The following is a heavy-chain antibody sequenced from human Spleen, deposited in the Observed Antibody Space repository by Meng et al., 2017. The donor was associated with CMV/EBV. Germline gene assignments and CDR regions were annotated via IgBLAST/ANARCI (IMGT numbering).Heavy chain of an antibody. CDR3: AKDRYDFWSYFDY. CDR1: GFPFSSYA. J-gene: IGHJ4*02. CDR2: ISGSGGST. Sequence: CADSGFPFSSYAMSWVRQAPGKGLEWVSAISGSGGSTYYADSVKGRFTISRDNSKNTLYLQMNSLRAEDTAVYYCAKDRYDFWSYFDYWGQGTLVTSPQ. V-gene: IGHV3-23*01. D-gene: IGHD3-3*01.